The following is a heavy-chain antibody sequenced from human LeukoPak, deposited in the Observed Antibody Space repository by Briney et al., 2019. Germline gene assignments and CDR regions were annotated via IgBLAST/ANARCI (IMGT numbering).Heavy chain of an antibody. D-gene: IGHD5-12*01. J-gene: IGHJ4*02. CDR1: GFTFSSYA. V-gene: IGHV3-74*01. CDR2: INSDGSST. Sequence: GGSLRLSCAASGFTFSSYAMSWVRQAPGKGLMWVSRINSDGSSTSYADSVKGRFTISRDNAKNTLYLQMNSLRAEDTAVYYCARHSGYTYYFHYWGQGTLVTVSS. CDR3: ARHSGYTYYFHY.